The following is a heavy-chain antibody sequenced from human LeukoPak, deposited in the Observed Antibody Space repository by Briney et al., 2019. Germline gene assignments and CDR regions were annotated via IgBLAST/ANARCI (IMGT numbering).Heavy chain of an antibody. J-gene: IGHJ4*02. CDR3: TTGLDYYGSAPTDY. Sequence: PGGSLRLSCAASGFTFSNAWMSWVRQAPWKGLEWVGRIKSKTDGGTTDYAAPVKGRFTISRDDSKNTLYLQMNSLKTEDTAVYYCTTGLDYYGSAPTDYWGQGTLVTVSS. D-gene: IGHD3-10*01. CDR2: IKSKTDGGTT. V-gene: IGHV3-15*01. CDR1: GFTFSNAW.